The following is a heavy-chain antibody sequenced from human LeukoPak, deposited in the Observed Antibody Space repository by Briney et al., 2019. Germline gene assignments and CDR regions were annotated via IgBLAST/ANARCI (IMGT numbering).Heavy chain of an antibody. CDR1: GGSISSYY. D-gene: IGHD5-12*01. J-gene: IGHJ5*02. CDR3: ARHSRDGYNYNWFDP. Sequence: SETLSLTCTVSGGSISSYYWSWIRQPPGKGLEWIGYIYYSGSTNYNPSLKSRVTISVDTSKNQFSLKLSSVTAADTAVYYCARHSRDGYNYNWFDPWGQGTLVTVSS. CDR2: IYYSGST. V-gene: IGHV4-59*08.